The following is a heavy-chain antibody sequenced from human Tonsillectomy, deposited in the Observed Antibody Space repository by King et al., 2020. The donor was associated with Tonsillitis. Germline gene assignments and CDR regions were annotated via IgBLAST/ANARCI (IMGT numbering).Heavy chain of an antibody. CDR1: GFTFSGSA. CDR2: IRSKANSYAA. J-gene: IGHJ3*02. Sequence: EVQLVESGGGLVQPGGSLKLSCAASGFTFSGSAMHWVRQASGKGLEWVGRIRSKANSYAAAYAASGKGRFTISRDDSKNTAYLQMNSLKTEDTAVYYCTRHGTGRVAFDIWGQGTMVTVSS. D-gene: IGHD7-27*01. V-gene: IGHV3-73*02. CDR3: TRHGTGRVAFDI.